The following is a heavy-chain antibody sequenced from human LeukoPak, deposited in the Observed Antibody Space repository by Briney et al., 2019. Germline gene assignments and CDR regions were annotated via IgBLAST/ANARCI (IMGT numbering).Heavy chain of an antibody. D-gene: IGHD3-3*01. J-gene: IGHJ6*02. CDR2: IIPIFGIA. Sequence: ASVKVYCKASGGTFSSYVISWVRQAPGQGLEWMGRIIPIFGIANYAQKFQGRVTITADKSTSTAYMELSSLRSEDTAVYYCASISGVVPAVGGMHVWGQGTTVTVSS. CDR1: GGTFSSYV. V-gene: IGHV1-69*04. CDR3: ASISGVVPAVGGMHV.